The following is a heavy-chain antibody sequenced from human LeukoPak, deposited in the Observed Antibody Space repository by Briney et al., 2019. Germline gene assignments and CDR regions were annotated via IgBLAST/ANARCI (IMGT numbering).Heavy chain of an antibody. Sequence: KSSETLSLTCTVSGGSISSSSYYWGWIRQPPGKGLEWIGSIYYSGSTYYNPSLKSRVTISVDTSKNQFSLKLSSVTAADTAVYYCARHKQWLVGGSDYWGQGTLVTVSS. V-gene: IGHV4-39*01. CDR3: ARHKQWLVGGSDY. J-gene: IGHJ4*02. CDR2: IYYSGST. D-gene: IGHD6-19*01. CDR1: GGSISSSSYY.